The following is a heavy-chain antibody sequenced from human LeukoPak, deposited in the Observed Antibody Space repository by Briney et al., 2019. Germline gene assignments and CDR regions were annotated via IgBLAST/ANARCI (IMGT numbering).Heavy chain of an antibody. Sequence: PSETLSLTCTVSGGSISSGDYYWSWIRQPPGKGLEWIGYIYYSGSTYYNPSLKSRVTISVDTSKNQFSLKLSSVTAADTAVYYCARDLGYYHGSGSWGQGTMVTVSS. CDR3: ARDLGYYHGSGS. V-gene: IGHV4-30-4*01. CDR1: GGSISSGDYY. D-gene: IGHD3-10*01. J-gene: IGHJ3*01. CDR2: IYYSGST.